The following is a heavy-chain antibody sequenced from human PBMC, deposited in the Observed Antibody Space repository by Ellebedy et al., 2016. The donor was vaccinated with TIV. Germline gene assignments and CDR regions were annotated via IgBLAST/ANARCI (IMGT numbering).Heavy chain of an antibody. D-gene: IGHD2-15*01. V-gene: IGHV3-21*01. J-gene: IGHJ4*02. CDR3: AREDIYIDY. CDR1: GFTFRLHS. CDR2: ISSGSADR. Sequence: GGSLRLSXAASGFTFRLHSMNWVRQTPGKGLEWVSSISSGSADRSYADSVKGRFTISRDNAKNSVYLQMNSLRAEDSAIYYCAREDIYIDYWGQGALVTVSS.